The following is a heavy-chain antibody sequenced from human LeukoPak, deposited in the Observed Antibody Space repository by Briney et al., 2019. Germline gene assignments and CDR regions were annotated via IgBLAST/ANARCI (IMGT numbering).Heavy chain of an antibody. V-gene: IGHV3-23*01. J-gene: IGHJ1*01. Sequence: GGSLRLSCAASGFTFSSYAMSWVRLAPGKGLEWVSVISGDGGSTFSADSVKGRFTISRDNSKNMLYLQMNSLRAEDTAVYYCAKVRDYYDSSGYGEYFQHWGQGTLVTVSS. CDR3: AKVRDYYDSSGYGEYFQH. CDR2: ISGDGGST. D-gene: IGHD3-22*01. CDR1: GFTFSSYA.